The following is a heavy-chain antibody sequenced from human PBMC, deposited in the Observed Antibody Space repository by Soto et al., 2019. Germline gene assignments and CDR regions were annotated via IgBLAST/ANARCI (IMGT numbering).Heavy chain of an antibody. CDR1: GYTFTSYD. Sequence: ASVKVSCKASGYTFTSYDINWVRQATGQGLEWMGWMNPNSGNTGYAQKFQGRVTMTRNTSISTAYMELSSLRSEDTAVYYCARDRVDDILTASGLKNYYYGMDVWGQGTTVTVS. D-gene: IGHD3-9*01. J-gene: IGHJ6*02. CDR2: MNPNSGNT. V-gene: IGHV1-8*01. CDR3: ARDRVDDILTASGLKNYYYGMDV.